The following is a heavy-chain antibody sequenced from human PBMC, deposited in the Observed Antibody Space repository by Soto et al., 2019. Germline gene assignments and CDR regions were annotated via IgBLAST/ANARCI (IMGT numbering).Heavy chain of an antibody. V-gene: IGHV3-48*02. Sequence: GGSLRLSCAASGFTFSSYSMNWVRQAPGKGLEWVSYISSSSSTIYYADSVKGRFTISRDNAKNSLYLQMNSLRDEDTAVYYCASFYGDHTISYDSSGRYYYYGMDVWGQGTTVTVYS. D-gene: IGHD3-22*01. CDR1: GFTFSSYS. CDR2: ISSSSSTI. CDR3: ASFYGDHTISYDSSGRYYYYGMDV. J-gene: IGHJ6*02.